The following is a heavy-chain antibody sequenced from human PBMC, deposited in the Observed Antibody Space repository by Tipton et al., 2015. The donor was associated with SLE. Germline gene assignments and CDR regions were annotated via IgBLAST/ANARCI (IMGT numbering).Heavy chain of an antibody. Sequence: QLVQSGAEVKKPGASVKVSCKASGYTFTSYDINWVRQATGQGLEWMGWMNPNSGNTGYAQKFQGRVTMTRNTSISTAYMELSSLRSEDTAVYYCASWYYGFWSADDAFDIWGQGTMVTVSS. D-gene: IGHD3-3*01. CDR2: MNPNSGNT. J-gene: IGHJ3*02. CDR1: GYTFTSYD. CDR3: ASWYYGFWSADDAFDI. V-gene: IGHV1-8*01.